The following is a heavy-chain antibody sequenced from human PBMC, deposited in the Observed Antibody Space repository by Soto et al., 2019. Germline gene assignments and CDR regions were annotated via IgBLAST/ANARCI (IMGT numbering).Heavy chain of an antibody. CDR1: GDSISRYS. V-gene: IGHV4-59*01. CDR2: IHYNGNT. Sequence: LSEALSVTCTVSGDSISRYSWSWIRQPPGKGLEWIGNIHYNGNTKYSPSLKSRVTMSVDTSKNHFSLKLISVTTADTAVYFCAREGNLGRWIQPLDSWGQGTLVTVS. CDR3: AREGNLGRWIQPLDS. J-gene: IGHJ4*02. D-gene: IGHD2-2*03.